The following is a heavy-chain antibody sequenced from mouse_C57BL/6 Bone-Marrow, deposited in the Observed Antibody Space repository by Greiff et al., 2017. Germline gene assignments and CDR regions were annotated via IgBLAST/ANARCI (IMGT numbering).Heavy chain of an antibody. V-gene: IGHV5-16*02. D-gene: IGHD2-12*01. Sequence: EVKLMESEGGLVQPGSSMKLSCTASGYTFSDYYMAWVRQVPEKGLEWVANINYDGSSTNYLHSLKSRFIISRDNAKNILYLQMSSLKSEDTAMYYCGRGSYDGAMDYWGQGTSVTVSS. CDR2: INYDGSST. CDR1: GYTFSDYY. J-gene: IGHJ4*01. CDR3: GRGSYDGAMDY.